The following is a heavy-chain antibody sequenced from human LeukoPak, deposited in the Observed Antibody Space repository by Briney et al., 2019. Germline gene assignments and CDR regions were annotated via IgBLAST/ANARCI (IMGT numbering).Heavy chain of an antibody. CDR2: ISYDGSNK. J-gene: IGHJ6*03. CDR1: GFTFSSYA. Sequence: GGSLRLSCAASGFTFSSYAMHWVRQAPGEGLEWVTVISYDGSNKYYADSVKGRFTISRDNSKNTLYLQMNSLRPEDTAVYYCARAYYSNYPYYYYMDVWGKGTTVTVSS. D-gene: IGHD4-11*01. CDR3: ARAYYSNYPYYYYMDV. V-gene: IGHV3-30*14.